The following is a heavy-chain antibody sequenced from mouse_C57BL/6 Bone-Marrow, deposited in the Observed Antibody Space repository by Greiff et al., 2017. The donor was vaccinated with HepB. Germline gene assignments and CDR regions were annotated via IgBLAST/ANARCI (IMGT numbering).Heavy chain of an antibody. D-gene: IGHD2-5*01. Sequence: VKLQQPGAELVKPGASVKLSCKASGYTFTSYWMHWVKQRPGQGLEWIGMIHPNSGSTNYNEKFKSKATLTVDKSSSTAYMQLSSLTSEDSAVYYCARRTYYSNYWFAYWGQGTLVTVSA. V-gene: IGHV1-64*01. CDR2: IHPNSGST. CDR1: GYTFTSYW. J-gene: IGHJ3*01. CDR3: ARRTYYSNYWFAY.